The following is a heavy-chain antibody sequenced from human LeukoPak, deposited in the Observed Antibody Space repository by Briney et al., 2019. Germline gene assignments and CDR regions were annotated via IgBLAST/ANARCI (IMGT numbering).Heavy chain of an antibody. V-gene: IGHV3-64*01. CDR1: GFTFSTYA. CDR2: ISSSGGTT. J-gene: IGHJ4*02. CDR3: AKGEMATIWRSTVDY. D-gene: IGHD5-24*01. Sequence: GGSLRLSCAASGFTFSTYAMHWVRQAPGKGLEYVSAISSSGGTTYYANSVKGRFTISRDNSKNTLYLQMNSLRAEDTAVYYCAKGEMATIWRSTVDYWGQGTLVTVSS.